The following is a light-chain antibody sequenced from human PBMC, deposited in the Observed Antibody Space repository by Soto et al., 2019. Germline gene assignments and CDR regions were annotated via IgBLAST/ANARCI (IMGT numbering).Light chain of an antibody. Sequence: QSVLTQPPSVSGAPGQRVTISCTGSGSNIGAGYDVHWYQQLPGTGPKLLIYGNSNRPSGVPDRFSGSKSGTSASLAITGLQAEDEADYYCQSYDSSLSGYVFGTGTKVTVL. CDR2: GNS. V-gene: IGLV1-40*01. CDR3: QSYDSSLSGYV. J-gene: IGLJ1*01. CDR1: GSNIGAGYD.